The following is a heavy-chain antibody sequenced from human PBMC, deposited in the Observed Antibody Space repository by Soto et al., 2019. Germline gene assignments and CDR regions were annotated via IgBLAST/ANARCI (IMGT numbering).Heavy chain of an antibody. J-gene: IGHJ4*02. D-gene: IGHD6-13*01. CDR3: AREERIAAAGRFDY. CDR1: GGSISSGAYY. Sequence: PSETLSLTCTVSGGSISSGAYYWSWIRQVPGKGLEWIVYIYYSGSTYYNPSLKRRVAMSVNTSKNQFSLKLSSVTAADTAIYYCAREERIAAAGRFDYWGQGTLVTVSS. CDR2: IYYSGST. V-gene: IGHV4-31*03.